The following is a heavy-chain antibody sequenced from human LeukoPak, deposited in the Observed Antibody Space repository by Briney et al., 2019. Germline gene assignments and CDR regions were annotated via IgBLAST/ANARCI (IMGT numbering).Heavy chain of an antibody. CDR1: GYTFTGYY. CDR2: INPNSGGT. V-gene: IGHV1-2*04. D-gene: IGHD2-2*01. CDR3: ARDRFPARLVPAARGFDY. Sequence: GASVKVSCKASGYTFTGYYMHWVRQAPGQGLEWMGWINPNSGGTNYAQKFQGWVTMTRDTSISTAYMELSRLRSDDTAVYYCARDRFPARLVPAARGFDYWGQGTLVTVSS. J-gene: IGHJ4*02.